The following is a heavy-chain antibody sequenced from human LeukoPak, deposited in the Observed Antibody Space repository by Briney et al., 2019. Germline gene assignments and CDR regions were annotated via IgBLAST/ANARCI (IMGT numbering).Heavy chain of an antibody. CDR3: AKDLGGYEYYFDY. J-gene: IGHJ4*02. Sequence: GGSLRLSCAASGFTFTTYAMSWVRQAPGKGLEWVSVISGSGGSTYYADSVKGRFTISRDNSKNTLYLQMNSLRAEDTAVYYCAKDLGGYEYYFDYWGQGTLVTVSS. V-gene: IGHV3-23*01. CDR2: ISGSGGST. D-gene: IGHD5-12*01. CDR1: GFTFTTYA.